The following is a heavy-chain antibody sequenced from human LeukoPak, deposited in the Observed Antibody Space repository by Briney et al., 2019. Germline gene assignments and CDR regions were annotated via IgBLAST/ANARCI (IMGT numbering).Heavy chain of an antibody. V-gene: IGHV4-34*01. Sequence: PSETLSLTCAVYGGSLSGYYWSWIRQRPGMGLEWIVEINNSGSTKNNTSLKSVVTTSIDTSKKQFSLRLSSVTAADTAVYYCARVIVATTVYYYYYGMDVWGQGTTVTVSS. J-gene: IGHJ6*02. CDR3: ARVIVATTVYYYYYGMDV. CDR1: GGSLSGYY. D-gene: IGHD5-12*01. CDR2: INNSGST.